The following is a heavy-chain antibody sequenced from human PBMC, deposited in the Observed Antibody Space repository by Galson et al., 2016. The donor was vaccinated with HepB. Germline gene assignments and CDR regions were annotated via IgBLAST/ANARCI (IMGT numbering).Heavy chain of an antibody. CDR3: AKRGGLKYYFDC. J-gene: IGHJ4*02. V-gene: IGHV3-23*01. CDR1: GFTFSSYG. D-gene: IGHD2-15*01. Sequence: SLRLSCAASGFTFSSYGMSWVRQAPGQGLEWVSSISPGGSTYTDSVEGRFTISRDNSRNTLYLEMNSLRAEDTAVYYCAKRGGLKYYFDCWGQGTLVTVSS. CDR2: ISPGGST.